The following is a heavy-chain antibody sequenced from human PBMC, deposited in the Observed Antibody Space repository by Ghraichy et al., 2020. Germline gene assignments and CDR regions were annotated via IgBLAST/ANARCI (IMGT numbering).Heavy chain of an antibody. CDR2: INHSGST. CDR1: GGSFSGYY. CDR3: PRKSRRPKYCSGGSCYFYYFDY. D-gene: IGHD2-15*01. J-gene: IGHJ4*02. Sequence: SQTLSLTCAVYGGSFSGYYWSWIRQPPGKGLEWIGEINHSGSTNYNPSLKSRVTISVDTSKNQFSLKLSSVTAADTAVYYCPRKSRRPKYCSGGSCYFYYFDYWGQGTLVTVSS. V-gene: IGHV4-34*01.